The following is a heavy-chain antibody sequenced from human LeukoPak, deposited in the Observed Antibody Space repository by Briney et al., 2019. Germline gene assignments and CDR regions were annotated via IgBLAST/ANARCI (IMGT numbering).Heavy chain of an antibody. CDR2: ISYDGSNK. D-gene: IGHD3-3*01. J-gene: IGHJ4*02. V-gene: IGHV3-30*18. Sequence: GGSLRLSCAASGFTFSSYGMHWVRQAPGKGLEWVAVISYDGSNKYYADSVKGRFTISRDNSKNTLYLQMNSLRAEDTAVYYCAKDGIRFLAWLLEFGYFDYWGQGTLVTVSS. CDR3: AKDGIRFLAWLLEFGYFDY. CDR1: GFTFSSYG.